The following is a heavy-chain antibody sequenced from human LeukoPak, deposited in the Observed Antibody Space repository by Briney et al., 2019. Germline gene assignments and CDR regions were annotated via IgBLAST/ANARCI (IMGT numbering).Heavy chain of an antibody. CDR1: GFTFSSYS. CDR3: ARALSYSYGSMDF. J-gene: IGHJ4*02. D-gene: IGHD5-18*01. Sequence: GGTLRLSCADSGFTFSSYSMNWVRQAPGKGLEWVSSISSGSKYIYNPNSVKGRFTSSRDNAKNSLYLQIISLRAEDTAVYYWARALSYSYGSMDFWGQGTLVIVSS. CDR2: ISSGSKYI. V-gene: IGHV3-21*01.